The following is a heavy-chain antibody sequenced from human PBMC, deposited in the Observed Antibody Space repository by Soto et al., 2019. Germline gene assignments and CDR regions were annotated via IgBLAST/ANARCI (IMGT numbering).Heavy chain of an antibody. V-gene: IGHV4-31*03. CDR1: GGSISSGGYY. CDR2: IYYSGST. J-gene: IGHJ5*02. D-gene: IGHD3-10*01. Sequence: QVQLQESGPGLVKPSQTLSLTCTVSGGSISSGGYYWSWIRQHPGKGLEWIGYIYYSGSTYYNPSLKRRVTIAVDTSKNQFSLKLSSVTAADTAVYYCARVVVRGVIITQYNWFDPWGQGTLVTVSS. CDR3: ARVVVRGVIITQYNWFDP.